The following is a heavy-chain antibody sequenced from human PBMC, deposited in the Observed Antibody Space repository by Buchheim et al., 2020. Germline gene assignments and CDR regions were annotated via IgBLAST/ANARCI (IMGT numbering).Heavy chain of an antibody. CDR3: ARPRRQTDPFHGMDV. J-gene: IGHJ6*02. CDR2: IRQDGSEK. V-gene: IGHV3-7*03. Sequence: EVQLVKSGGGLVQPGGSLRLSCAASGFTFSNYWMSWVRQAPGKGLEWVANIRQDGSEKYYVDSVKGRFTISRDNAKNSLYLQMNSLRAEDTAVYYCARPRRQTDPFHGMDVWGQGTT. CDR1: GFTFSNYW.